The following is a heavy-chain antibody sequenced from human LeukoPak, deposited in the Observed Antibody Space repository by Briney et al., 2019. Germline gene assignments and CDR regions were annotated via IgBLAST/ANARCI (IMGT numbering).Heavy chain of an antibody. D-gene: IGHD3-10*01. V-gene: IGHV4-39*01. CDR1: GGSISSSSYY. Sequence: PSETLSLTCTVSGGSISSSSYYWGWIRQPPGKGLEWIGSIYYSGSTHYNPSLKSRVTISVDTSKNQFSLKLSSVTAADTAVYYCARSYGSASYYAFFYYYYMDVWGKGTTVTVSS. CDR2: IYYSGST. J-gene: IGHJ6*03. CDR3: ARSYGSASYYAFFYYYYMDV.